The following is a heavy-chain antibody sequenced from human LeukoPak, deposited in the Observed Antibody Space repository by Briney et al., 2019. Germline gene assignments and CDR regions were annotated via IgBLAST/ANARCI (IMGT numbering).Heavy chain of an antibody. Sequence: SETLSLTCAVYGGSFSGYYWSWIRQPPGKGLEWIGEINHSGSTNYNPSLKSRVTISVDTSKSQFSLKLSSVTAADTAVYYCARPYGAAGLDWGQGTLVTVSS. CDR1: GGSFSGYY. J-gene: IGHJ4*02. CDR3: ARPYGAAGLD. V-gene: IGHV4-34*01. CDR2: INHSGST. D-gene: IGHD4-17*01.